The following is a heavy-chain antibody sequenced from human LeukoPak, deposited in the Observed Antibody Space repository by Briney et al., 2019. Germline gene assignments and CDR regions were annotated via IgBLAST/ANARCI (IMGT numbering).Heavy chain of an antibody. CDR2: IWYDGSNK. CDR1: GFTFSSYG. Sequence: GRSLRLSCAASGFTFSSYGMHWVRQAPGKGLEWVAVIWYDGSNKYYADSVKGRFTISRDNSKNTLYLQMNSLRAEDTAVYYCASDPLSYGYNWFDHWGEGTLVTVSS. V-gene: IGHV3-33*01. D-gene: IGHD5-18*01. J-gene: IGHJ5*02. CDR3: ASDPLSYGYNWFDH.